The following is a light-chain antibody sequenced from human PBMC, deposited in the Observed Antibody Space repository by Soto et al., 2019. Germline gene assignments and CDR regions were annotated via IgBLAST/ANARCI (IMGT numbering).Light chain of an antibody. Sequence: EVVLTQSPGTLSLSPGDRVTLSCGASQSVSSNYLAWYQHKPGQAPRLLIFGASNRATGIPDRFSGSGSGTDFTLTISGLEPEDFALHYCQQYSGLTLTFGGGTKLDI. V-gene: IGKV3-20*01. J-gene: IGKJ4*01. CDR2: GAS. CDR1: QSVSSNY. CDR3: QQYSGLTLT.